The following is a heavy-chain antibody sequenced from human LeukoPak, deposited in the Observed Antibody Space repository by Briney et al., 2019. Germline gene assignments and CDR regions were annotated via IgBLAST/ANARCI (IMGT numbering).Heavy chain of an antibody. J-gene: IGHJ5*02. D-gene: IGHD6-13*01. V-gene: IGHV4-34*01. CDR1: GGSFSGYY. CDR2: INHGGST. CDR3: ARGRGSSSWSKHNWFDP. Sequence: SETLSLTCAVYGGSFSGYYWSWIRQPPGKGLEWIGEINHGGSTNYNPSHKSRVTISVDTSKNQFSLKLSSVTAADTAVYYCARGRGSSSWSKHNWFDPWGQGTLVTVSS.